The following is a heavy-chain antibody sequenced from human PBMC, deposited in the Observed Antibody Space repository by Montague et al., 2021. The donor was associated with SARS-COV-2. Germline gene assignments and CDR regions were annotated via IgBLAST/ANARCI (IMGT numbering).Heavy chain of an antibody. CDR1: GFTFSRYA. Sequence: SLRLSCAASGFTFSRYAMHWVRQAPGKGLEWVAVISYDGSNKYYADSVKVRFTISRDNSKNTLYLQMNSLRAEDTAVYYCVSQLLFSFDYWGQGTLVTVSS. J-gene: IGHJ4*02. CDR2: ISYDGSNK. V-gene: IGHV3-30-3*01. D-gene: IGHD2-2*01. CDR3: VSQLLFSFDY.